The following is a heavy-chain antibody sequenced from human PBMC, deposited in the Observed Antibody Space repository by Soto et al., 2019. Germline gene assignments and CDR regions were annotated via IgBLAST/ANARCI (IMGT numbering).Heavy chain of an antibody. D-gene: IGHD5-18*01. J-gene: IGHJ5*02. Sequence: ASVKVSCKASGYTFTSYGISWVRQAPGQGLEWMGWISAYNGNTNYAQKLQGRVTMTTDTSTSTAYMELRSLRSDDTAVYYCARSSRGYSYGHGSPFRPCGPGTLVTVSS. V-gene: IGHV1-18*01. CDR2: ISAYNGNT. CDR1: GYTFTSYG. CDR3: ARSSRGYSYGHGSPFRP.